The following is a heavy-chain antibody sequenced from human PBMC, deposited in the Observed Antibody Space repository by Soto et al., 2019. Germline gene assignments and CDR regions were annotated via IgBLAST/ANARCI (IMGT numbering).Heavy chain of an antibody. Sequence: SETLSLTCTVSGGSISSGGYYWSWIRQHPGKGLEWIGYIYYSGSTYYNPSLKSRVTISVDTSKNQFSLKLSSVTAADTAVYYCAREFYYDSSGTPLDIWGQGTMLTVSS. CDR1: GGSISSGGYY. J-gene: IGHJ3*02. V-gene: IGHV4-31*03. CDR2: IYYSGST. CDR3: AREFYYDSSGTPLDI. D-gene: IGHD3-22*01.